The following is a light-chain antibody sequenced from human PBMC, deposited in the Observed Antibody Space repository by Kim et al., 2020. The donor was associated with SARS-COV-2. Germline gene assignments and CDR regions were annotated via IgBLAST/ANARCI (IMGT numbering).Light chain of an antibody. V-gene: IGKV1-13*02. CDR3: QQFNGYLLT. J-gene: IGKJ4*01. CDR2: DAS. Sequence: ASVGDRVTITCRASQVIGNALAWYQQKPGKAPNLLIYDASSLESGVPSRFSGSGSGTDFTLTISSLQPEDFATYYCQQFNGYLLTFGGGTKVDIK. CDR1: QVIGNA.